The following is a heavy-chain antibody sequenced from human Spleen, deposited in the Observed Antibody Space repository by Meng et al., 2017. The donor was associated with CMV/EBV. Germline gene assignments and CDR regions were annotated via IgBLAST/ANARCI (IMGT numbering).Heavy chain of an antibody. Sequence: GGSLRLSCAASGFTFSSYAMSWVRQAPGKGLEWVSAISGSGGSTYYADSVKGRFTISRDNAKNSLYLQMNSLRAEDAAVYYCARDYDFWSGQTFHPRYWGQGTLVTVSS. J-gene: IGHJ4*02. V-gene: IGHV3-23*01. CDR3: ARDYDFWSGQTFHPRY. CDR2: ISGSGGST. CDR1: GFTFSSYA. D-gene: IGHD3-3*01.